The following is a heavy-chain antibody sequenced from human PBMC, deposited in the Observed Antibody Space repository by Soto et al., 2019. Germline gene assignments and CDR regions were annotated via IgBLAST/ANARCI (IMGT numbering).Heavy chain of an antibody. CDR2: IWYDGSNK. J-gene: IGHJ4*02. D-gene: IGHD3-22*01. V-gene: IGHV3-33*01. CDR3: ARARWVYYYDSSGYQDY. CDR1: GFTFSSYG. Sequence: PGGSLRLSCAASGFTFSSYGMHWVRQAPGKGLEWVAVIWYDGSNKYYADSVKGRFTISRDNSKNTLYLQMNSLRAEDTAVYYCARARWVYYYDSSGYQDYWGQGTLVTVSS.